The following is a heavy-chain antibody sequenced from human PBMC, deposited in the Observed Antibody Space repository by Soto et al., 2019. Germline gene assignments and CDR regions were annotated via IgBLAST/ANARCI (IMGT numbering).Heavy chain of an antibody. J-gene: IGHJ5*02. CDR2: ISPMFHKA. D-gene: IGHD1-1*01. V-gene: IGHV1-69*01. Sequence: QLQLVQSGTEVKKPGSSVTVSCKASGGTFSNYAINWLRQAPGQGLQWMGDISPMFHKANYEQTFQGRVSITADESTNTGYMELSSLRSEDTALYYCAREVEVHTTVFGAWGQGTLVTGSS. CDR3: AREVEVHTTVFGA. CDR1: GGTFSNYA.